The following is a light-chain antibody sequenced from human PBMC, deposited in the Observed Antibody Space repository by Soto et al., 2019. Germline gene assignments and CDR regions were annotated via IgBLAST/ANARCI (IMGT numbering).Light chain of an antibody. CDR2: LNSDGSH. Sequence: QPVLTQSPSASASLGASVKLTCTLSSGHSSYAIAWHQQQPEKGPRYLMKLNSDGSHSKGDGIPDRFSGSSSGAERYLTISSLQSEDEADYYCQTWGTGIQGVFGGGTKHTVL. V-gene: IGLV4-69*01. CDR1: SGHSSYA. J-gene: IGLJ3*02. CDR3: QTWGTGIQGV.